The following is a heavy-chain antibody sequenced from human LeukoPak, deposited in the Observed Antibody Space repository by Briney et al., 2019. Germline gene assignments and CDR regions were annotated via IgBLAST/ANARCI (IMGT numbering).Heavy chain of an antibody. J-gene: IGHJ5*02. D-gene: IGHD6-13*01. CDR1: GGSISSYY. CDR3: AKGWQQLVRWFDP. CDR2: INHSGST. Sequence: SETLSLTCTVSGGSISSYYWSWIRQPPGKGLEWIGEINHSGSTNSNPSLKSRVTISDDTSKNQYSLKLSSITGDDPVLYSGAKGWQQLVRWFDPWGQGTLVTVSS. V-gene: IGHV4-34*01.